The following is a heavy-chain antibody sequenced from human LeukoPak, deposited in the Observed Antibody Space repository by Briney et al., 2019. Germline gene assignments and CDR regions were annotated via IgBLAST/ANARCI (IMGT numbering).Heavy chain of an antibody. CDR2: IYSSDST. V-gene: IGHV3-53*01. J-gene: IGHJ5*02. Sequence: PGGSLRLSCAASGFTVSSNYMSWVRPAPGKGLEWVSVIYSSDSTYYADSVKGRFTISRDNSKNTLYLQMNSLRAEDTAVYYCAKGHILLWFVAWGQGTLVTVSS. CDR1: GFTVSSNY. CDR3: AKGHILLWFVA. D-gene: IGHD3-10*01.